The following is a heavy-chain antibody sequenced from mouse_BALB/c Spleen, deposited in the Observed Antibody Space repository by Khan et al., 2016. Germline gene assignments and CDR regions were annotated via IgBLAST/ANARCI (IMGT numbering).Heavy chain of an antibody. D-gene: IGHD4-1*01. CDR3: ANWDGFAY. J-gene: IGHJ3*01. CDR2: IDPANGNT. CDR1: GFNIKDTY. Sequence: VQLQQSGAELVKPGASVKLSCTASGFNIKDTYMHWVKQRPEQGLEWIGRIDPANGNTKYDPKFQGKATITADTSSNTAYLQLSSLTSEDTAVYYCANWDGFAYWGQGTLVTVSA. V-gene: IGHV14-3*02.